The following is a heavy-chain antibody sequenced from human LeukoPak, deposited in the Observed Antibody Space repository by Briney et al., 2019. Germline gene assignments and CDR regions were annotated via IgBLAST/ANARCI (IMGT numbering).Heavy chain of an antibody. CDR3: ASHKGTFYDSSGNY. CDR2: VSSSGGST. J-gene: IGHJ4*02. V-gene: IGHV3-23*01. CDR1: GFTFSNYA. D-gene: IGHD3-22*01. Sequence: PGGSLRLSCAASGFTFSNYAMSWVRQAPGKGLEWVSSVSSSGGSTYYADSVKGRFTISRDNSRNTVYLQMNSLRAEDTAIYYCASHKGTFYDSSGNYWGQGTLVTVSS.